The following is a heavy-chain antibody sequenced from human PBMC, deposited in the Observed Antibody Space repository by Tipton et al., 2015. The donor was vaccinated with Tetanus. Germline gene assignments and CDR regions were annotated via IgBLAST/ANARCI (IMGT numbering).Heavy chain of an antibody. J-gene: IGHJ6*02. Sequence: TLSLTCTVSGGSISSYYWSWTRQPPGKGLEWIGEINHSGSTNYNPSLKSRVTISVDTSKNQFSLKLSSVTAADTAVYYCARELYGYCSSTSCYSWRLGYYYYGMDVWGQGTTVTVSS. CDR2: INHSGST. V-gene: IGHV4-34*01. CDR3: ARELYGYCSSTSCYSWRLGYYYYGMDV. CDR1: GGSISSYY. D-gene: IGHD2-2*01.